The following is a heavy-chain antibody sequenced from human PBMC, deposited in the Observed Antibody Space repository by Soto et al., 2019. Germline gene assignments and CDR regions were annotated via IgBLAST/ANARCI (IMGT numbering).Heavy chain of an antibody. V-gene: IGHV4-4*07. J-gene: IGHJ6*02. Sequence: SETLSLTCNVSGDSIGRFYWSWIRQPAEKGLEWIGRIYSTGGTAYNPALKGRITISLDRSNNHVSLEMNSVTAADTAVYFCARDLSGTGLDIWGRGTRVTVSS. CDR2: IYSTGGT. CDR1: GDSIGRFY. CDR3: ARDLSGTGLDI. D-gene: IGHD1-26*01.